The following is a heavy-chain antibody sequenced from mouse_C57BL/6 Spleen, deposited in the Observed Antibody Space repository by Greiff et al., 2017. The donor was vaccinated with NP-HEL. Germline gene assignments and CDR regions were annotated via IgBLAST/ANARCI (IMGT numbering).Heavy chain of an antibody. CDR1: GFSLTSYG. CDR2: IWGVGST. D-gene: IGHD1-1*01. V-gene: IGHV2-6*01. J-gene: IGHJ3*01. CDR3: ASRITTVGAY. Sequence: VKLMESGPGLVAPSQSLSITCTVSGFSLTSYGVDWVRQSPGKGLEWLGVIWGVGSTNYNSALKSRLSISKDNSKSQVFLKMNSLQTDDTAMYYCASRITTVGAYWGQGTLVTVSA.